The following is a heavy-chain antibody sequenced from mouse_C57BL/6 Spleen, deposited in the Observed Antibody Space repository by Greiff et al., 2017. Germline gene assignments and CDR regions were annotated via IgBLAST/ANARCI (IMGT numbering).Heavy chain of an antibody. CDR1: GYTFTSYW. Sequence: VQLQQPGAELVKPGASVKMSCKASGYTFTSYWITWVKQRPGQGLEWIGDIYPGSGSTNYNEKFKSKATLTVDTPSSTAYMQLSSLTSEDSAVYYCATSYYYGSSSAWFAYWGQGTLVTVSA. D-gene: IGHD1-1*01. V-gene: IGHV1-55*01. CDR3: ATSYYYGSSSAWFAY. CDR2: IYPGSGST. J-gene: IGHJ3*01.